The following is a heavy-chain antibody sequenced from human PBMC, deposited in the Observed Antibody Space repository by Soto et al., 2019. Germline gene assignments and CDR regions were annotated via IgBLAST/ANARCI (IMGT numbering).Heavy chain of an antibody. V-gene: IGHV3-15*01. CDR3: TTGMVRDNYYGMDV. Sequence: GGSLRLSCAASGLTFSNAWMSWVRQAPGKGLEWVGRIKSKTDGGTTDYAAPVKGRFTISRDDSKNTLYLQMNSLKTEDTAVYYCTTGMVRDNYYGMDVWGQGTTVTVSS. CDR2: IKSKTDGGTT. J-gene: IGHJ6*02. CDR1: GLTFSNAW. D-gene: IGHD3-10*01.